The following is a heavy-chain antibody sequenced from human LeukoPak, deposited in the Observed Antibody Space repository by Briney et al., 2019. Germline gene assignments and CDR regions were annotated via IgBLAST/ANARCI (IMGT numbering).Heavy chain of an antibody. J-gene: IGHJ4*02. CDR3: AKDPGSLFNFFDY. D-gene: IGHD3-16*02. Sequence: GGSLRLSCAASGFTFSSYAMHWVRQAPGKGLEYVSAISSNGGSTYYANSVKGRFTISRDNSKNTLDLQMNSLRPEDTALYYCAKDPGSLFNFFDYWGLGTLVTVSS. V-gene: IGHV3-64*01. CDR2: ISSNGGST. CDR1: GFTFSSYA.